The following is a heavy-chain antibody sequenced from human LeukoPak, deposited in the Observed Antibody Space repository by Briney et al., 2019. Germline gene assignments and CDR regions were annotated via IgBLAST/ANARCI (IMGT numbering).Heavy chain of an antibody. V-gene: IGHV3-53*01. CDR3: ARDGTYYYDSSGET. CDR1: GFTDSSNY. J-gene: IGHJ5*02. Sequence: GGSLRLSCAASGFTDSSNYMSWVRQARGKGLEWVSVIYSGGSTYYADSVKGRFTISRDNSKNTLYLQMNSLRAEDTAVYYCARDGTYYYDSSGETWGQGTLVTVSS. CDR2: IYSGGST. D-gene: IGHD3-22*01.